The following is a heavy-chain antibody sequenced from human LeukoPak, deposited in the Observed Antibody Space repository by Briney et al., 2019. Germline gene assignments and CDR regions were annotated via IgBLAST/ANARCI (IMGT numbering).Heavy chain of an antibody. J-gene: IGHJ4*02. CDR3: AKDAVGSYFDY. V-gene: IGHV3-23*01. CDR1: GFTFSSYG. Sequence: PGGSLRLSCAASGFTFSSYGMSWVRQAPGKGLERVSGISDGGTYTYYADSVKGRFTISRDNSKNTLYLQMNSLRAEDTAVYYCAKDAVGSYFDYWGQGTLVTVSS. CDR2: ISDGGTYT. D-gene: IGHD1-26*01.